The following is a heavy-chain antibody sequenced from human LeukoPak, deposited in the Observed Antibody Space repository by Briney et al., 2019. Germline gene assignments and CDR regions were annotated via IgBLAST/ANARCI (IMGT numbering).Heavy chain of an antibody. J-gene: IGHJ3*02. CDR3: ARVTFNYFGSGDAFDI. D-gene: IGHD3-10*01. Sequence: PGGSLRLSCAASGFTVSSNYTSWVRQAPGKGLEWVSIIYSDGSTYYADSVKGRFTISRDNSKNTLYLQMNSLRAEDTAVYYCARVTFNYFGSGDAFDIWGQGTVVTVSS. V-gene: IGHV3-66*01. CDR1: GFTVSSNY. CDR2: IYSDGST.